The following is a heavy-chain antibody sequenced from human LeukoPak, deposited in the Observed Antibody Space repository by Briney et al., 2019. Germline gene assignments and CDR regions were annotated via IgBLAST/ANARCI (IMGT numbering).Heavy chain of an antibody. CDR1: GFTFSTYG. Sequence: QPGGSLRLSCAASGFTFSTYGMHWVRQAPGKGLEWVAVISYDGSNKYYADSVKGRFTISRDNSKNTLYLQMNSLRVEDTAVYYCAKEIGGSGSYACDYWGQGTLVTVSS. D-gene: IGHD1-26*01. CDR3: AKEIGGSGSYACDY. J-gene: IGHJ4*02. V-gene: IGHV3-30*18. CDR2: ISYDGSNK.